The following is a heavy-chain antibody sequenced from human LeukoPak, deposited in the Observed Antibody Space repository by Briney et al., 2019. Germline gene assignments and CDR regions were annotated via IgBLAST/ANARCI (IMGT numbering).Heavy chain of an antibody. D-gene: IGHD3-3*01. V-gene: IGHV4-39*01. J-gene: IGHJ4*02. CDR2: IYYSGST. CDR3: ASTPTYDFWSGYSEDFDY. Sequence: WVRQAPGKGLEWIGSIYYSGSTYYNPSLKSRVTISVDTSKNQFSLKLSSVTAADTAVYYCASTPTYDFWSGYSEDFDYWGQGTLVTVSS.